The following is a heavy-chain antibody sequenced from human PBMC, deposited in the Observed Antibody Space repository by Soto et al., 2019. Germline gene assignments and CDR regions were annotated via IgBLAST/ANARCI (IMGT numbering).Heavy chain of an antibody. V-gene: IGHV4-4*07. CDR2: IYTSGST. CDR3: AREMTTVTTRVWFDP. CDR1: GGSISSYY. Sequence: QVQLQESGPGLVKPSETLSLTCTVSGGSISSYYWSWIRQPAGKGLEWSGRIYTSGSTNYNPSLKSRVTMSVDTSKNQFSLKLRSVTAADTAVYYCAREMTTVTTRVWFDPWGQGTLVTVSS. D-gene: IGHD4-17*01. J-gene: IGHJ5*02.